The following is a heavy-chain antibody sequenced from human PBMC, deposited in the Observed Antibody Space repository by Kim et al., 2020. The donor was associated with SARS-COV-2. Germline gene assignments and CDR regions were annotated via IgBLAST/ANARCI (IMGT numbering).Heavy chain of an antibody. D-gene: IGHD5-12*01. V-gene: IGHV4-59*01. CDR3: ARDSGDGYNSFDY. Sequence: SETLSLTCTVSGGSISSYYWSWIRQPPGKGLEWIGYIYYSGSTNYNPSLKSRVTISVDTSKNQFSLKLSSVTAADTAVYYCARDSGDGYNSFDYWGQGTLVTVSS. CDR1: GGSISSYY. CDR2: IYYSGST. J-gene: IGHJ4*02.